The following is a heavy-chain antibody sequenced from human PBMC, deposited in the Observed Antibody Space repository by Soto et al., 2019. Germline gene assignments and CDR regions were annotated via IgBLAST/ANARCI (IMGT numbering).Heavy chain of an antibody. CDR3: AKDQGGSWYEIDY. CDR1: GFTFSNYA. V-gene: IGHV3-23*01. D-gene: IGHD6-13*01. J-gene: IGHJ4*02. Sequence: EVQLLESGGGLVQPGGSLRLSCAASGFTFSNYAVTWVRQAPGKGLEWVSTISGSGGSTYYADSVKGRFTISRDNSKNALYLQMNSRRAEDTAVYYCAKDQGGSWYEIDYWGQGTLVTVSS. CDR2: ISGSGGST.